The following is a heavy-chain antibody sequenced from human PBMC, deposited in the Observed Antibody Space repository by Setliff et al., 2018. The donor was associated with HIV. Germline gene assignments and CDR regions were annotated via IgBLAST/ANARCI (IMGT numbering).Heavy chain of an antibody. CDR2: ISHTGTT. Sequence: SETLSLTCAVYGGPFNVHKWNWVRQPPGKGLEWVGDISHTGTTNYNPSLESRLTISVDASRKKVSLNIRSVTAADTAVYFCARGQFVSPGPPTHYMDVWGKGTSVTVSS. CDR3: ARGQFVSPGPPTHYMDV. D-gene: IGHD6-6*01. CDR1: GGPFNVHK. V-gene: IGHV4-34*01. J-gene: IGHJ6*03.